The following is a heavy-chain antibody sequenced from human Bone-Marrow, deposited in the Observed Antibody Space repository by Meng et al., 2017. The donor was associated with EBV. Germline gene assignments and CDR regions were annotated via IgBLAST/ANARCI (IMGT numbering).Heavy chain of an antibody. J-gene: IGHJ4*02. CDR3: ARGQHDYAFDY. CDR1: GYTFTSTSFA. V-gene: IGHV1-3*01. Sequence: QSRADVKRPGASVKVSCRASGYTFTSTSFAIHWVRQAPGQRLEWMGWINAGNGNTKYSQNFQGRVTITRDTSATTVHMELRSLRSEDTAVYYCARGQHDYAFDYWGQGTLVTVSS. D-gene: IGHD4-17*01. CDR2: INAGNGNT.